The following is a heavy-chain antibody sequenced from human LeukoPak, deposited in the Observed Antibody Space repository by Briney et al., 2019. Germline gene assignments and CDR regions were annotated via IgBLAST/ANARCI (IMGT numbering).Heavy chain of an antibody. J-gene: IGHJ6*03. CDR3: ARGFGEGYYYYYMDV. V-gene: IGHV1-8*01. CDR1: GYTFTSYD. CDR2: MNPNSGNT. Sequence: ASVKVSCKASGYTFTSYDINWVRQATGQGLEWMGWMNPNSGNTGYAQKFQDRVTMTRNTSISTAYMELSSLRSEDTAVYYCARGFGEGYYYYYMDVWGKGTTVTVSS. D-gene: IGHD3-16*01.